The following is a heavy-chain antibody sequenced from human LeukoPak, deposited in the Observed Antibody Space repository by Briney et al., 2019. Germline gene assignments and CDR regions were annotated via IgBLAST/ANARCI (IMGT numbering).Heavy chain of an antibody. CDR1: GGSISSGDYY. Sequence: SETLSLTCNVSGGSISSGDYYWSWIRQPPGKGLEWIGYIYYSGSTYYNPSLKSRVTISVDTSKNQFSLKLSSVTAADTAVYYCASCYDSSGYYLGWGQGTLVTVSS. J-gene: IGHJ4*02. CDR3: ASCYDSSGYYLG. V-gene: IGHV4-30-4*01. D-gene: IGHD3-22*01. CDR2: IYYSGST.